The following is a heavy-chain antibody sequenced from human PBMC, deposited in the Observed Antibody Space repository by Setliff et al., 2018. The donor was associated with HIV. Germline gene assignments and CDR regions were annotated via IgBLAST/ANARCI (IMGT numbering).Heavy chain of an antibody. CDR2: IYTSGST. CDR1: GASIGRRSDC. J-gene: IGHJ6*03. Sequence: SETLSLTCTVSGASIGRRSDCWGWIRQPPGKGLEWIGYIYTSGSTNYNPSLKSRVTIAVDTSENQFSLKLTSVTAADTAMYFCARDATSEGYMDVWGKGTTVTVSS. V-gene: IGHV4-61*05. CDR3: ARDATSEGYMDV.